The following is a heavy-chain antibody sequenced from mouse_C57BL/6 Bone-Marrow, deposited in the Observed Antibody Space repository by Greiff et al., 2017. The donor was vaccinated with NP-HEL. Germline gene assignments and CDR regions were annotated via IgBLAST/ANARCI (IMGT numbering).Heavy chain of an antibody. CDR2: INPNNGGT. CDR3: AREGAYSFDY. CDR1: GYTFTDYY. Sequence: VQLQQSGPELVKPGASVKISCKASGYTFTDYYMNWVKQSHGKSLEWIGDINPNNGGTSYNQKFKGKATLTVDKSSSTAYMELRSLTSEDSAVYYCAREGAYSFDYWGQGTTLTVSS. V-gene: IGHV1-26*01. J-gene: IGHJ2*01.